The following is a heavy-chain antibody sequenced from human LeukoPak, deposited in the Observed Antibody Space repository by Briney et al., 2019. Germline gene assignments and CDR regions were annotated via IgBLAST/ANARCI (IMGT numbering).Heavy chain of an antibody. D-gene: IGHD4-23*01. CDR1: GFTFGTHA. CDR2: ISRGSIT. CDR3: AKPGGGNPTTLDY. V-gene: IGHV3-23*01. J-gene: IGHJ4*02. Sequence: GGSLRLSCVASGFTFGTHAMSWVRQVPGKGLEWVSGISRGSITYYSDSVKGRFTISRDNSKNTLYLQMNSLRAEDTAVYYCAKPGGGNPTTLDYWGQGTLVTVSS.